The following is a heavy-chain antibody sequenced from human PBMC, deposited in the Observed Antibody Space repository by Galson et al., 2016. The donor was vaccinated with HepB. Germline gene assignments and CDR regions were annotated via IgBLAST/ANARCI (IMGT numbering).Heavy chain of an antibody. V-gene: IGHV4-39*01. CDR1: GGSISSGRYY. CDR3: ARPNSSGLSYYYYMDV. CDR2: IYYSGTT. J-gene: IGHJ6*03. D-gene: IGHD6-25*01. Sequence: SETLSLTCTVSGGSISSGRYYWGWIRQPPGKGLEWIGSIYYSGTTYYNPSLKSRVTISVDTSKNQISLKLSSVTAADTAVYFCARPNSSGLSYYYYMDVWGKGTTVTVSS.